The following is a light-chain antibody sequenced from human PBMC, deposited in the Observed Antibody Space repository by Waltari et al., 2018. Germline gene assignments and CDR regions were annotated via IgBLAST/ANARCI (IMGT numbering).Light chain of an antibody. J-gene: IGLJ1*01. CDR3: SSYTSSSAPFV. CDR2: EVS. CDR1: SSDVGGYNS. Sequence: QSALTQPASVSGSPGQSITISCTGTSSDVGGYNSVPGYQQHPDTAPKLIIYEVSRRPSGVSDRFSGSKSGNTASLTISGLQAEDEADYYCSSYTSSSAPFVFGSGTKVTVL. V-gene: IGLV2-14*01.